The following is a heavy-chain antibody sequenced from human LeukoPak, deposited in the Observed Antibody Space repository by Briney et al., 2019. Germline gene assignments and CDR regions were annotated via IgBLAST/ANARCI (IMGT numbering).Heavy chain of an antibody. CDR1: GGSISSGDYY. J-gene: IGHJ3*02. Sequence: SQTLSLTCTVSGGSISSGDYYWSWIRQPPGKGLEWIGYIYYSGSTYYNPSLKSRVTISVDTSKNQFSLKLSSVTAADTAVYYCARAPAPPLIVAVRRNLVSYAFDIWGQGTMVTVSS. V-gene: IGHV4-30-4*08. D-gene: IGHD3-22*01. CDR3: ARAPAPPLIVAVRRNLVSYAFDI. CDR2: IYYSGST.